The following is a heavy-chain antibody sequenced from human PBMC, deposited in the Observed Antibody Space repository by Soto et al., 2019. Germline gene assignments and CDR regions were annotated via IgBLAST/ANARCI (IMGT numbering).Heavy chain of an antibody. D-gene: IGHD6-6*01. Sequence: SQTRSLTCAISGDSVSSNSAAWNWIRQAPSRGLEWLGRTYYRSKWYNDYAVSVKSRITINPDTSKNQFSLQLNSVTPEDTAVYYCARSIAARRVLYYYYGMDVWGQGTTVTVSS. J-gene: IGHJ6*02. CDR1: GDSVSSNSAA. CDR2: TYYRSKWYN. CDR3: ARSIAARRVLYYYYGMDV. V-gene: IGHV6-1*01.